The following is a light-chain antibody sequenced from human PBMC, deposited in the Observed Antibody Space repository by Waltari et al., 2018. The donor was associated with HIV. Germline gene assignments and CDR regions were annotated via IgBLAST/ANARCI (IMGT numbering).Light chain of an antibody. CDR3: QVWDSSSDHPV. V-gene: IGLV3-21*04. CDR2: DDR. J-gene: IGLJ2*01. Sequence: SYVLTQPPSVSVAPGKTATITCGGNNIGSKSVHWYQQKPGQAPVLVIYDDRNRPSGIPERFSGSNSGNTATLTISRVEAGDEADYYCQVWDSSSDHPVFGGGTKLTVL. CDR1: NIGSKS.